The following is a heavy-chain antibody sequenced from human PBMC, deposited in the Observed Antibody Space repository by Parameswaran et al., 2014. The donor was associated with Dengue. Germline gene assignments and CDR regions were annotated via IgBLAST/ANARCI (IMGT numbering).Heavy chain of an antibody. D-gene: IGHD2-2*01. V-gene: IGHV4-34*01. J-gene: IGHJ5*02. CDR3: ARGRRIWGYCSSTSCAPPHNWFDP. CDR2: INHSGST. Sequence: VRQMPGKGLEWIGEINHSGSTNYNPSLKSRVTISVDTSKNQFSLKLSSVTAADTAVYYCARGRRIWGYCSSTSCAPPHNWFDPWGQGTLVTVSS.